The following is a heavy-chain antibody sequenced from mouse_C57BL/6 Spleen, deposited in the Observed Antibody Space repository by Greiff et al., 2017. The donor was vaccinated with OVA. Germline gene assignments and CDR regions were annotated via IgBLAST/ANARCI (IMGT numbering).Heavy chain of an antibody. J-gene: IGHJ4*01. Sequence: VQLQQSGPELVKPGASVKISCKASGYTFTDYYMNWVKQSHGKSLEWIGDINPNNGGTSYNQKFKGKATVTVDKSSSTAYMELRSLTSEDSAVYYCARNNAMDYWGQGTSVTVSS. CDR2: INPNNGGT. CDR1: GYTFTDYY. V-gene: IGHV1-26*01. CDR3: ARNNAMDY.